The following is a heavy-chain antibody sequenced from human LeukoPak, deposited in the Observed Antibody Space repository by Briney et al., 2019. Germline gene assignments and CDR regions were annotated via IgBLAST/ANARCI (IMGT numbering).Heavy chain of an antibody. CDR3: AKAPYSSSSGPRYYYYGMDV. CDR1: GFTFSSYA. V-gene: IGHV3-23*01. D-gene: IGHD6-6*01. J-gene: IGHJ6*02. Sequence: PGGSLRLSCAASGFTFSSYAMSWVRQAPGKGLEWVSAISGSGGSTYYADSVKGRFTISRDNSKNTLYLQMNSLRAEDTAVYYCAKAPYSSSSGPRYYYYGMDVWGQGTTVTVSS. CDR2: ISGSGGST.